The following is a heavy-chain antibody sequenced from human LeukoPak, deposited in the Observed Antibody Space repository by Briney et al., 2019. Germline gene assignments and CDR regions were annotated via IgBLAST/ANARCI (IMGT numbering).Heavy chain of an antibody. D-gene: IGHD2-15*01. V-gene: IGHV4-61*02. CDR3: ARVFCSGGNCYHFDY. CDR2: IYTSGST. J-gene: IGHJ4*02. CDR1: GGSMSSSDNY. Sequence: SETLSLTCTVSGGSMSSSDNYWSWIRQPAGEGLEWIGRIYTSGSTTYNPSLRSRVTISLDTSKDQLSLTVTSVTAADTAVYYCARVFCSGGNCYHFDYWGQGILATVSS.